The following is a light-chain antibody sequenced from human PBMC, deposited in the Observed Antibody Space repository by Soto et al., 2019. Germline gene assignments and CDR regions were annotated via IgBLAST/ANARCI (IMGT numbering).Light chain of an antibody. CDR3: QQLNSYSIFT. CDR1: QGISSY. Sequence: DIPLTQSPSFLSASVGDRVTITCRASQGISSYLAWYQQKPGKAPKLLIYAASTLQSGVPSRFSGSGSWTEFTLTISSLQPEDFATYYCQQLNSYSIFTFGPGTKVDIK. J-gene: IGKJ3*01. CDR2: AAS. V-gene: IGKV1-9*01.